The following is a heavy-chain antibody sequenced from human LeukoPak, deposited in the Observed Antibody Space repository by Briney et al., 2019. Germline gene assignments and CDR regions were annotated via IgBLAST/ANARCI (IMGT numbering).Heavy chain of an antibody. CDR3: ARGHWGLDS. V-gene: IGHV3-23*01. J-gene: IGHJ4*02. CDR1: GFTFSSYA. D-gene: IGHD7-27*01. Sequence: GGSLRLSCAASGFTFSSYAMSWVRQAPGKGLEWVSSISGSGGYTYYADSVKGRFTISRDNSKNTLYLQMNSLRAEDTAVYYCARGHWGLDSWGQGTLVSVSS. CDR2: ISGSGGYT.